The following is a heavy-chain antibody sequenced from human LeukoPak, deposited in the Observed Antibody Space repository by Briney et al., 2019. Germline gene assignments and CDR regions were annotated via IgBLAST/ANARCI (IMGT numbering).Heavy chain of an antibody. D-gene: IGHD6-13*01. Sequence: GGSLRLSCAASGFTFRNASMSWVRQAPRKGLECVGRIKSETDGGTTDYAAPVKGRFTISRDDSKNTLYLQMNSLKTEDTAVYYCSFSSSRGCWGQGTLVTVSS. V-gene: IGHV3-15*01. CDR3: SFSSSRGC. CDR2: IKSETDGGTT. J-gene: IGHJ4*02. CDR1: GFTFRNAS.